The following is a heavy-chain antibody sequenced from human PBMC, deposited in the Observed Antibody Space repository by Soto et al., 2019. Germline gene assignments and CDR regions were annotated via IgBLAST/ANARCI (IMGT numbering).Heavy chain of an antibody. Sequence: QVQLVQSGAEEKKPGASVKVSCKASGYTFTSYAMHWVRQAPGQRLEWMGWINAGNGNTKYSQKFQGRVTITRDTSASTAYMELSSLRSEDTAVYYCARDRRGWEQLVLFYWGQGTLVTVSS. CDR3: ARDRRGWEQLVLFY. CDR1: GYTFTSYA. J-gene: IGHJ4*02. V-gene: IGHV1-3*05. D-gene: IGHD6-13*01. CDR2: INAGNGNT.